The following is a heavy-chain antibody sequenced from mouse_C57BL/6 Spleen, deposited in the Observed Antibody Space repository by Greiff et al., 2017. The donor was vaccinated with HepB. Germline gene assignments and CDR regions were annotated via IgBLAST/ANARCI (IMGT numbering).Heavy chain of an antibody. Sequence: QVQLKESGAELARPGASVKLSCKASGYTFTSYGISWVKQRTGQGLEWIGEIYPRSGNTYYNEKFKGKATLTADKSSSTAYMELRSLTSEDSAVYFCARVATGAMDYWGQGTSVTVSS. V-gene: IGHV1-81*01. CDR1: GYTFTSYG. J-gene: IGHJ4*01. CDR3: ARVATGAMDY. D-gene: IGHD1-1*01. CDR2: IYPRSGNT.